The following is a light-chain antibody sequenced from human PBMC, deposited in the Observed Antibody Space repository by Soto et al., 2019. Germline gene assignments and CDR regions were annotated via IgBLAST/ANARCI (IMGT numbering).Light chain of an antibody. CDR3: SSYTSISTYV. CDR1: SSDVGGYDF. V-gene: IGLV2-14*03. CDR2: DVS. J-gene: IGLJ1*01. Sequence: QSALTQPASVSGSPGQSITISCTGTSSDVGGYDFVSWYQHHPGKAPRLMIYDVSHRPSGVSDRFSASKSGNTASLTISGLLAEDEAGYYCSSYTSISTYVFGTGTKLTVL.